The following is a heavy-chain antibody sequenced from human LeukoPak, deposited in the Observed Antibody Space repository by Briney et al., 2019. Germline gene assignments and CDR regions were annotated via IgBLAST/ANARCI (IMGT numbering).Heavy chain of an antibody. CDR2: INPNSGGT. CDR3: ARGYYDSSGYSTIDAFDI. V-gene: IGHV1-2*02. Sequence: ASVKVSCKAPGYTFTGYYMHWVRQAPGQGLEWMGWINPNSGGTNYAQKFQGRVTMTRDTSISTAYMELSRLRSDDTAVYYCARGYYDSSGYSTIDAFDIWGQGTMVTVSS. CDR1: GYTFTGYY. D-gene: IGHD3-22*01. J-gene: IGHJ3*02.